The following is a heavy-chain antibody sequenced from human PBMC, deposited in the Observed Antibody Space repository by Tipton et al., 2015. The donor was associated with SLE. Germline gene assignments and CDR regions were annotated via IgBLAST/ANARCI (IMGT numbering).Heavy chain of an antibody. J-gene: IGHJ5*02. V-gene: IGHV3-9*01. CDR2: ITWNGGQI. Sequence: SLRLSCAASGFTFDDYAMVWVRQSPGKGLEWISGITWNGGQIDYADSVKGRFSISRDNARNALYLQMNSLRAEDTAVYYCARLLWRQQPVSWGQGTLVTVSS. CDR3: ARLLWRQQPVS. D-gene: IGHD6-13*01. CDR1: GFTFDDYA.